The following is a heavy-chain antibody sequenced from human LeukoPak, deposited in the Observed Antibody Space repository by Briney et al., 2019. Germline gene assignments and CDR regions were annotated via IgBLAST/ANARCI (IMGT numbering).Heavy chain of an antibody. V-gene: IGHV3-23*01. CDR1: GFTFSSYV. CDR2: ISGSDGST. D-gene: IGHD3-3*01. CDR3: AKDNGEKAYYDFWSGLDLDY. Sequence: GGAVRLSCAASGFTFSSYVMSWVRQAPGKGLEWVSAISGSDGSTYYADSVKGRFTISRDNSKNTLYLQMNSLRAEDTAVYYCAKDNGEKAYYDFWSGLDLDYWGQGTLVTVSS. J-gene: IGHJ4*02.